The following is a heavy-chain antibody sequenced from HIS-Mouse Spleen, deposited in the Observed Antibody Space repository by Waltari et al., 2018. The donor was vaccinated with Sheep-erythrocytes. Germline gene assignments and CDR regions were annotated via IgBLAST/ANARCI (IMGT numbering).Heavy chain of an antibody. Sequence: EVQLVESGGGLVQPGGSLRLSCAAFGFSFSISDMRWCRQATGKGLEWVSAIGTAGDTYYPGSVKGRFTIYRENAKNSLYLQMNSLRAGDTAVYYCARANSGSYDDAFDIWGQGTMVTVSS. V-gene: IGHV3-13*01. D-gene: IGHD1-26*01. CDR3: ARANSGSYDDAFDI. CDR1: GFSFSISD. J-gene: IGHJ3*02. CDR2: IGTAGDT.